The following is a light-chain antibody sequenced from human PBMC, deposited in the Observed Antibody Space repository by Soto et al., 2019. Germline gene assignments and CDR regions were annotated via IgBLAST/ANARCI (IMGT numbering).Light chain of an antibody. Sequence: DIQMTQSPSSLSASVGDRVTITCRASQSISSYLNWYQQKPGKAPKLLIYAASSLQSGVPSRFSGSGSGTEFTLTISSLQPDDFATYYCQHYNSYSEACGQGTK. CDR1: QSISSY. CDR3: QHYNSYSEA. J-gene: IGKJ1*01. V-gene: IGKV1-39*01. CDR2: AAS.